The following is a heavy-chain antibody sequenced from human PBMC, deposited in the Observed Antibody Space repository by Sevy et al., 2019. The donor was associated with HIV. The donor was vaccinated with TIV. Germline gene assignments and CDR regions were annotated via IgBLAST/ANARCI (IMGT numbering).Heavy chain of an antibody. CDR1: GYTFNSYV. CDR2: ISGYNGDT. Sequence: ASVKVSCKASGYTFNSYVITWVRQAPGQGLEWMGKISGYNGDTKYGQKFQGRVTMTTDPSTSTAYMELRSLKSDDTAVYYCARAPSGSQGPGQYFQHWGRHPGHRLL. CDR3: ARAPSGSQGPGQYFQH. V-gene: IGHV1-18*01. D-gene: IGHD1-26*01. J-gene: IGHJ1*01.